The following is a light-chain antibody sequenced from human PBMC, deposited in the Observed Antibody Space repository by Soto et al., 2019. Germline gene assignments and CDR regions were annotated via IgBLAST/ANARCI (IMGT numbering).Light chain of an antibody. CDR1: KRLLSSVGETY. J-gene: IGKJ5*01. CDR2: EAS. V-gene: IGKV2D-29*02. CDR3: LQSTQLPLT. Sequence: DIFTSRTPRSLSVNPGPPASISSTASKRLLSSVGETYLFWYLQRPGQSPQLLIYEASNRISAVPARFSGSGSGTDFTLNISRLQAEDAGVYYCLQSTQLPLTFGQGTRLEI.